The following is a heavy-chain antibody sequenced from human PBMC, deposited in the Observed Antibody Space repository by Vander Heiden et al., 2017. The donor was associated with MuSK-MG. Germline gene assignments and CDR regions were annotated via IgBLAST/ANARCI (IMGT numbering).Heavy chain of an antibody. J-gene: IGHJ3*02. CDR3: TRAFGVAGMMGDAFDI. V-gene: IGHV3-74*01. D-gene: IGHD6-19*01. Sequence: EVQLVESGGGLVQPGGSLRLSCAASEFTFSIYWMHWVRQAPGKGLVGVSRIKNDGSSTSYADSVKGRFTISRDNAKNTLYLQMNSRRAEDTAVYYCTRAFGVAGMMGDAFDIWGQGTMVTVSS. CDR1: EFTFSIYW. CDR2: IKNDGSST.